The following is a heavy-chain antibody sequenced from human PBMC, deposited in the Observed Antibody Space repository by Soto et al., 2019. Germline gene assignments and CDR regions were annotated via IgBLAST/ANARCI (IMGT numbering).Heavy chain of an antibody. CDR2: IIPIFGTA. D-gene: IGHD6-19*01. CDR3: ARDLIAVAGNFDY. V-gene: IGHV1-69*13. J-gene: IGHJ4*02. CDR1: GGTFSSYA. Sequence: ASVKVSCKASGGTFSSYAISWVRQAPGQGLEWMGGIIPIFGTANYAQKFQSRVTITADESTSTAYMELSSLRSEDTAVYYCARDLIAVAGNFDYWGQGTLVTVSS.